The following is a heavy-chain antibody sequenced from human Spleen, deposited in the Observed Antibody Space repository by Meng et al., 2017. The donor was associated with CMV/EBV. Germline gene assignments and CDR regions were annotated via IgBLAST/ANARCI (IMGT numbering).Heavy chain of an antibody. CDR1: GYISSGGYY. CDR3: ARGLRVVLMGGSFDY. Sequence: GYISSGGYYWRWIRQHPGKGLEWIGYIYYSGSTYYNPSLKSRVTISVDTSKNQFSLKLSSVTAADTAVYYCARGLRVVLMGGSFDYWGQGTLVTVSS. D-gene: IGHD2-8*01. J-gene: IGHJ4*02. CDR2: IYYSGST. V-gene: IGHV4-31*02.